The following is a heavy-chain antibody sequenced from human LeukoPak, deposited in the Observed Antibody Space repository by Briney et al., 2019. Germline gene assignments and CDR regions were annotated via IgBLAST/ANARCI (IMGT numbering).Heavy chain of an antibody. Sequence: GGSLRLSCAASGFTFSNAWMSWVRQAPREGVEWVGRIKIKTDGGTTDYAAPVKGRFTIARDESKNTLYLQMNSLRAEDTAVYYCAKYYYDSSGYYPIPNWYFDLWGRGTLVTVSS. CDR3: AKYYYDSSGYYPIPNWYFDL. CDR1: GFTFSNAW. J-gene: IGHJ2*01. D-gene: IGHD3-22*01. V-gene: IGHV3-15*01. CDR2: IKIKTDGGTT.